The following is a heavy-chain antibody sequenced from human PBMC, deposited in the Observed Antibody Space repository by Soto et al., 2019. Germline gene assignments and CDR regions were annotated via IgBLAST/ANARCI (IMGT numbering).Heavy chain of an antibody. D-gene: IGHD3-22*01. CDR1: GFTFSSYS. CDR3: ARARGYSGYDYYYYDSSGYYYFDY. CDR2: ISSSSSTI. V-gene: IGHV3-48*04. Sequence: GESLKISCAASGFTFSSYSMNWVRQAPGKGLEWVSYISSSSSTIYYADSVKGRFTISRDNAKNSLYLQMNSLRAEDTAVYYCARARGYSGYDYYYYDSSGYYYFDYWGQGTLVTVSS. J-gene: IGHJ4*02.